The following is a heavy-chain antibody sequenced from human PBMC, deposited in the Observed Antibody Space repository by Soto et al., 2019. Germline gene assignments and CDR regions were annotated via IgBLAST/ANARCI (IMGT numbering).Heavy chain of an antibody. J-gene: IGHJ6*03. Sequence: SETLSLTCTVSGGSISSYYWSWIRQPPGKGLEWIGYIYYSGSTNYNPSLKSRVTISVDTSKNQFSLKLSSVTAADTAVYYCARSYCSGGSRYYYYMDVWGKGTTVTVSS. CDR2: IYYSGST. V-gene: IGHV4-59*08. CDR3: ARSYCSGGSRYYYYMDV. CDR1: GGSISSYY. D-gene: IGHD2-15*01.